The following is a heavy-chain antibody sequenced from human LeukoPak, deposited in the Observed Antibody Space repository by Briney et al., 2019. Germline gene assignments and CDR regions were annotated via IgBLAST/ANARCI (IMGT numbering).Heavy chain of an antibody. Sequence: SETLSLTCAVYGGSFSGYYWTWIRHTPEKGLEWIGEMNPSGSTNYNPSLKSRVTISVDTSKNQFSLTLSSDCARGRQDVTMIVVIMTAVSYYLDVWGKGTTVTAS. CDR3: IVVIMTAVSYYLDV. D-gene: IGHD3-22*01. CDR1: GGSFSGYY. CDR2: MNPSGST. J-gene: IGHJ6*03. V-gene: IGHV4-34*01.